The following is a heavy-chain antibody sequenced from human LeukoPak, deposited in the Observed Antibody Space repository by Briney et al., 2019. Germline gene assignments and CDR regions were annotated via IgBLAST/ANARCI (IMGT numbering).Heavy chain of an antibody. D-gene: IGHD6-13*01. Sequence: GGSLRLSCAASGFTFRNFWLTWVRQAPGKGPEWVGNINEDGSQKNYAVSLKGRFTFSRDNAKNSLYLQMNSLTAEDTAVYYCTRDVGYTTFDYWGQGTLVTVSS. J-gene: IGHJ4*02. CDR3: TRDVGYTTFDY. CDR2: INEDGSQK. CDR1: GFTFRNFW. V-gene: IGHV3-7*01.